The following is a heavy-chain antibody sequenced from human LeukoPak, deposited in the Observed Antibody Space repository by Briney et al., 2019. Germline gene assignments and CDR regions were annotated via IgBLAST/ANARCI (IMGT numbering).Heavy chain of an antibody. CDR3: ARGGAWYYYDSSGYLDY. V-gene: IGHV1-8*01. Sequence: ASVKVSCKASGYTFTSYDINWVRQATGQGLEWMGWMNPNSGNTGYAQKFQGRVTMTRNTSISTAYMELSSLRSEDTAVYYCARGGAWYYYDSSGYLDYWGQGTLVTASS. CDR1: GYTFTSYD. J-gene: IGHJ4*02. D-gene: IGHD3-22*01. CDR2: MNPNSGNT.